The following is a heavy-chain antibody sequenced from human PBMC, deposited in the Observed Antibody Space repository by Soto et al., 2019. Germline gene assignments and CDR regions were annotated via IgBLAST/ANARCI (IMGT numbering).Heavy chain of an antibody. CDR2: ISYDGSNK. CDR1: GFTFSSYA. V-gene: IGHV3-30-3*01. J-gene: IGHJ3*02. D-gene: IGHD6-19*01. Sequence: QVQLVESGGGVVQPGRSLRLSCAASGFTFSSYAMHWVRQAPGKGLEWVAVISYDGSNKYYADSVKGRFTISRDNSKNTLYLQMNSLRAEDTAVYYCARDFSRDYGGWYRDDAFDIWGQGTMVTVSS. CDR3: ARDFSRDYGGWYRDDAFDI.